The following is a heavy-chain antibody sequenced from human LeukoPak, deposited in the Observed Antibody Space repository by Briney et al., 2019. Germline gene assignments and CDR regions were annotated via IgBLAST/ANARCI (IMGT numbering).Heavy chain of an antibody. V-gene: IGHV4-4*07. D-gene: IGHD6-13*01. J-gene: IGHJ4*02. Sequence: SETLSLTCTVSGGSISSYYWSWIRQPAGKGLEWIGRIYTSGSTNYNPSLKSRVTMSVDTSKNQFSLKLSSVTAADTAVYYCARGSYSSSWYYFDYWGQGTLVTVSS. CDR2: IYTSGST. CDR3: ARGSYSSSWYYFDY. CDR1: GGSISSYY.